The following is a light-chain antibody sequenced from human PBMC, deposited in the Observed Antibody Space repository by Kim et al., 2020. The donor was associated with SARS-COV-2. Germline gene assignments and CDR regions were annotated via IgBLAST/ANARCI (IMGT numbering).Light chain of an antibody. J-gene: IGKJ2*01. CDR3: RQYGSSPRT. V-gene: IGKV3-20*01. CDR1: QGVSRNY. Sequence: LSPRERVTLSCRASQGVSRNYVAWYQQKPGQAPRRLIFGASSRATGIPDRFSGSGSGTDFTLTITRLEPEDFVVYYCRQYGSSPRTFGQGTKLEI. CDR2: GAS.